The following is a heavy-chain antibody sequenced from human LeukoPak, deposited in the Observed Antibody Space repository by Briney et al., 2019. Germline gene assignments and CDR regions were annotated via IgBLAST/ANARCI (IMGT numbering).Heavy chain of an antibody. V-gene: IGHV3-23*01. J-gene: IGHJ6*02. D-gene: IGHD5-18*01. CDR3: ARVSGRIQIWPQPFGDGMDV. Sequence: GGSLRLSCAASILTFNADVMGWVRQAPGKGLECISAISGSGGRTYYADSVKGRFAISRDNSRNTPYLQMNSLRLEDTAIYYCARVSGRIQIWPQPFGDGMDVWGQGTTVTVSS. CDR2: ISGSGGRT. CDR1: ILTFNADV.